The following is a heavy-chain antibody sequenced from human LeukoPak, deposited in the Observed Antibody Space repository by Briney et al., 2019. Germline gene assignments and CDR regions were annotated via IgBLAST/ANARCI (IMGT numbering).Heavy chain of an antibody. CDR2: IRNDRIT. Sequence: PGGSLRLSCVLSGLTFSDAWMSWVRQAPGKGLEWVGRIRNDRITDYAAPVQGRFSISRDNSKNTFYLQMNSLRAEDTAVYYCARDLPQYYDFWSGFGYWGQGTLVTVSS. CDR3: ARDLPQYYDFWSGFGY. V-gene: IGHV3-15*01. J-gene: IGHJ4*02. D-gene: IGHD3-3*01. CDR1: GLTFSDAW.